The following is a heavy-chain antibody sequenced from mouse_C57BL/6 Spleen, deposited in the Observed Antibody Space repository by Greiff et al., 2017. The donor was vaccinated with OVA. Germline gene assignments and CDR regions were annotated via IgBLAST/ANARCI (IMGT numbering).Heavy chain of an antibody. CDR1: GYTFTSYW. D-gene: IGHD1-1*01. V-gene: IGHV1-52*01. J-gene: IGHJ1*03. CDR2: IDPSDSET. Sequence: VQLQQPGAELVRPGSSVKLSCKASGYTFTSYWMHWVKQRPIQGLEWIGNIDPSDSETHYNQKFKDKATLTVDKSSSTAYMQLSSLTSEDSAVYDCARMANYYGRYWYFDVWGTGTTVTVSS. CDR3: ARMANYYGRYWYFDV.